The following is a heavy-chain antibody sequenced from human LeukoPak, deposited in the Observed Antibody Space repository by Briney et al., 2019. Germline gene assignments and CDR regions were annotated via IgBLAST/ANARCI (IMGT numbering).Heavy chain of an antibody. D-gene: IGHD3-10*01. CDR2: IYYSGST. V-gene: IGHV4-39*07. Sequence: SETLSLTCTVSGGSISSSSYYWGWIRQPPGKGLEWIGSIYYSGSTNYNPSLMSRVTISVDTSKNQFSLKLNSVTAADTAVYYCARVPITMVRGVINNYFDYWGQGTLVTVSS. J-gene: IGHJ4*02. CDR1: GGSISSSSYY. CDR3: ARVPITMVRGVINNYFDY.